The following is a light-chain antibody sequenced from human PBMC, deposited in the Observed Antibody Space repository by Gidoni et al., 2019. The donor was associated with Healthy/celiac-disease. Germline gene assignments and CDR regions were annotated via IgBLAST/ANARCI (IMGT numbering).Light chain of an antibody. CDR1: SSNIGSNT. J-gene: IGLJ1*01. V-gene: IGLV1-44*01. Sequence: QSVLTQQPSASGTPGQRVTISCSGSSSNIGSNTVNLYQQLPGTAPKLLIYSNKQRPSGVPDRFSGSKSGTSASLAISGLQSEDEADYYCAAWDDSLNASYVFGTGTKVTVL. CDR3: AAWDDSLNASYV. CDR2: SNK.